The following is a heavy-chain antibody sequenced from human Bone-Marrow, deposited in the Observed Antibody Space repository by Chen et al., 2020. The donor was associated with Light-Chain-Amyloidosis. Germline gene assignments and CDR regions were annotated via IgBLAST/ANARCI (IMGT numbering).Heavy chain of an antibody. CDR2: IIPVIGTI. V-gene: IGHV1-69*05. CDR1: GGTFSSYA. J-gene: IGHJ6*03. D-gene: IGHD1-26*01. CDR3: ATARLQAGTYTYYHSYYMHV. Sequence: GTEVKKPGPSVKVSCKASGGTFSSYALNWVRQAPGQGLEWMAEIIPVIGTIRYAPDFQGRVTVTTDESMSTAYMELSSLRSEDTAVYYCATARLQAGTYTYYHSYYMHVWGTGTTVIVSS.